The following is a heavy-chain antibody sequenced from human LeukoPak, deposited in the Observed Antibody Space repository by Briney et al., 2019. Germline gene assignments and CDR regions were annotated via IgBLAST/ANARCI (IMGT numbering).Heavy chain of an antibody. J-gene: IGHJ4*02. CDR2: IWYYGSNK. Sequence: GGSLRLSCAASGFTFSSYGMHWVRQAPGKGLEWVAVIWYYGSNKYYADSVKGRFTISRDNSKNTLYLQMNSLRAEDTAVYYCARDGYYGSGSFVERFDYWGQGTLVTVSS. D-gene: IGHD3-10*01. CDR3: ARDGYYGSGSFVERFDY. CDR1: GFTFSSYG. V-gene: IGHV3-33*01.